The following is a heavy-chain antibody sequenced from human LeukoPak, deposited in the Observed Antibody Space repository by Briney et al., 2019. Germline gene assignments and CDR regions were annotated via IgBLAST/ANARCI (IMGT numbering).Heavy chain of an antibody. Sequence: GGSLRLSCAASGFTFSSYDMHWVRQATGKGLEWVSAIGTAGDTYYPGSVKGRFTISRENAKNSLYLQMNSLRAGDTALYYCARARGYSYGSAFYFDYWGQGTLVTVSS. D-gene: IGHD5-18*01. J-gene: IGHJ4*02. V-gene: IGHV3-13*01. CDR1: GFTFSSYD. CDR3: ARARGYSYGSAFYFDY. CDR2: IGTAGDT.